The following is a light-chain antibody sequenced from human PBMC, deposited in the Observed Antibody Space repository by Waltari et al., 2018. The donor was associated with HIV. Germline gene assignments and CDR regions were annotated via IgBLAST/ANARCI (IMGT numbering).Light chain of an antibody. CDR3: CSYAGRRTGVV. J-gene: IGLJ2*01. Sequence: QSALTQPASVSGSPGQSITISCPGTSSDVGRYYLISWYQQHPGKAPKLMIYEVSKRPSGVSNRVAGSKAGNTAYVTISGSQAEDGADDYGCSYAGRRTGVVFGGGTKLTVL. V-gene: IGLV2-23*02. CDR1: SSDVGRYYL. CDR2: EVS.